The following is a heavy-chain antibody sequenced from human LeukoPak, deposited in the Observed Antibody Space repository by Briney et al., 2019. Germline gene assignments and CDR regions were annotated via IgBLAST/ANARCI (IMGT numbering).Heavy chain of an antibody. CDR3: ARGCSGGSCYSKVSWFDP. CDR2: IIPIFGTA. J-gene: IGHJ5*02. V-gene: IGHV1-69*05. D-gene: IGHD2-15*01. Sequence: ASVKVSCKASGGTFSSYAISWVRQAPGQGLEWMGGIIPIFGTANYAQKFQGRVTITTDESTSTAYMELSSLRSEDTAVYYCARGCSGGSCYSKVSWFDPWGQGTLVTVSS. CDR1: GGTFSSYA.